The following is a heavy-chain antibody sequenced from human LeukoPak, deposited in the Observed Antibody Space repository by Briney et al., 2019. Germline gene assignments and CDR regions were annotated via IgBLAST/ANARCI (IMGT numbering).Heavy chain of an antibody. D-gene: IGHD3-10*01. V-gene: IGHV1-18*01. Sequence: ASVKVSCKASGYTFTSYGISWVRQAPGQGLEWMGWISAYNGNTNYAQKLQGRVTMTTDTSTCTAYMELRSLRSDDTAVYYCARVAYGSGSYYTLYYFDYWGQGTLVTVSS. J-gene: IGHJ4*02. CDR2: ISAYNGNT. CDR3: ARVAYGSGSYYTLYYFDY. CDR1: GYTFTSYG.